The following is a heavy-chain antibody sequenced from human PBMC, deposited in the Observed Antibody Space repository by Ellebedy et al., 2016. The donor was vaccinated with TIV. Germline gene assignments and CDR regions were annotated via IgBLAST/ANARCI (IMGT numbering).Heavy chain of an antibody. CDR2: IYSGGST. J-gene: IGHJ4*02. V-gene: IGHV3-53*01. CDR1: GFTFSNFA. Sequence: GGSLRLSCAASGFTFSNFAMSWVRQAPGKGLDWVSVIYSGGSTYYADSVKGRFTISRDNSKNTLFLQMNSLRAEDTAVYYCGTPGGYVSGFGQWGQGTLVIVSS. D-gene: IGHD2-15*01. CDR3: GTPGGYVSGFGQ.